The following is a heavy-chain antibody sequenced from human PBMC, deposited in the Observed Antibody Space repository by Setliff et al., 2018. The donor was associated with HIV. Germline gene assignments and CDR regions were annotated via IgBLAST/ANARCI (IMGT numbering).Heavy chain of an antibody. D-gene: IGHD5-12*01. V-gene: IGHV3-15*01. CDR2: IQSNSIGGTI. Sequence: GGSLRLSCAASGFTFTNAWMTWVRQAPGKGLEWLGRIQSNSIGGTILYGASVKGRFTISRDDSTNTLYLQMNSLRAEDTAVYYCARDTRDGYRGVEYWYFDLWGRGTLVTVSS. CDR1: GFTFTNAW. J-gene: IGHJ2*01. CDR3: ARDTRDGYRGVEYWYFDL.